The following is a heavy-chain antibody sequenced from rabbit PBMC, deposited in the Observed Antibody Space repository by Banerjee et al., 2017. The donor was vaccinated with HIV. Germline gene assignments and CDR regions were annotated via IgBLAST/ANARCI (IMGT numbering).Heavy chain of an antibody. Sequence: QSLEESGGDLVKPGASLTLTCTASGFSFSSSYYMCWVRQAPGKGLEWIACIYAGSSGSTYYASWAKGRFTISKTSSTTVTLQMTSLTAADTATYFCARRAYAGSDLWGQGTLVTVS. CDR3: ARRAYAGSDL. V-gene: IGHV1S40*01. CDR2: IYAGSSGST. J-gene: IGHJ4*01. D-gene: IGHD4-2*01. CDR1: GFSFSSSYY.